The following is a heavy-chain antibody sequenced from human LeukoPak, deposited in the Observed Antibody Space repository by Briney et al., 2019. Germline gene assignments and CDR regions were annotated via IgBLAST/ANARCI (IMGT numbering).Heavy chain of an antibody. CDR2: ISSSSSYI. J-gene: IGHJ4*02. Sequence: GGSLRLSCAASGFTFSSYSMNWVRQAPGKGLEWVSSISSSSSYIYYADSVKGRFTISRDNAKNSLYLQMNSLRAEDTAVYYCARGRTIFGSLDYWGQGTLVTVAS. D-gene: IGHD3-3*01. V-gene: IGHV3-21*01. CDR1: GFTFSSYS. CDR3: ARGRTIFGSLDY.